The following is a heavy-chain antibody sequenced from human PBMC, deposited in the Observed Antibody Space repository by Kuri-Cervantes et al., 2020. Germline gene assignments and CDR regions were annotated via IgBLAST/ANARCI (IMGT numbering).Heavy chain of an antibody. CDR2: MYYSGSS. Sequence: GSLRLSCTVSGDSTSSYYWTWIRQPPGKGLEWIGYMYYSGSSNYNPSLMGRATMSVDMSKNQFSLKLSSVTAADTAVYYCARVRIVVVTASNYFDYWGQGTLVTVSS. V-gene: IGHV4-59*01. D-gene: IGHD2-21*02. J-gene: IGHJ4*02. CDR1: GDSTSSYY. CDR3: ARVRIVVVTASNYFDY.